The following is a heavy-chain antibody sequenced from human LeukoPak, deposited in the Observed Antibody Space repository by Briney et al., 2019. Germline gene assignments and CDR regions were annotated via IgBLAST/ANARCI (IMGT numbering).Heavy chain of an antibody. V-gene: IGHV4-39*07. Sequence: PSETLSLTCTVSGGSISSSSYYWGWIRQPPGKGLEWIGSIYYSGSTYYNPSLKSRVTISVDTSKNQFSLKLSSVTAADTAVYYCARRLYSSSEGPVGDAFDIWGQGTMVTVSS. D-gene: IGHD6-13*01. CDR3: ARRLYSSSEGPVGDAFDI. J-gene: IGHJ3*02. CDR1: GGSISSSSYY. CDR2: IYYSGST.